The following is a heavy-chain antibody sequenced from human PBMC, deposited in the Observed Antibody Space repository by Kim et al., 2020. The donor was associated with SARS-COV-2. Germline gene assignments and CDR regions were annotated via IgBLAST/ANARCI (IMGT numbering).Heavy chain of an antibody. D-gene: IGHD3-10*01. CDR2: VNSDGSRI. Sequence: GGSLRLSCAASVLTLSGYWMHRVRQAPGKGLVWVSRVNSDGSRISYAESVKGRFIISSDNAKNMLYLQMNSLRAVDTAVYYCASSIGYFDLWGQGIL. J-gene: IGHJ4*02. CDR3: ASSIGYFDL. CDR1: VLTLSGYW. V-gene: IGHV3-74*01.